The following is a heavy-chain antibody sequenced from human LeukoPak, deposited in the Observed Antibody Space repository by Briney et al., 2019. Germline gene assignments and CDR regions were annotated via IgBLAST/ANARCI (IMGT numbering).Heavy chain of an antibody. J-gene: IGHJ5*02. D-gene: IGHD6-19*01. CDR3: AKDLVAGTGCNWFDP. CDR1: GFTFSSYG. CDR2: ISYEGSNK. V-gene: IGHV3-30*18. Sequence: GGSLRLSCVACGFTFSSYGMHWVRQAPGKGLECGAVISYEGSNKYYADSVKVRFTISRDNSKNTLYLQMNRLRAEDTAVYYCAKDLVAGTGCNWFDPWGQGTLVTVSS.